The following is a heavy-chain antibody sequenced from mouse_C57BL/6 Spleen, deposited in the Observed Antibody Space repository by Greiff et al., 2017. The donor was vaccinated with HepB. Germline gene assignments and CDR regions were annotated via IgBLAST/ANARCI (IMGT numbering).Heavy chain of an antibody. CDR3: ARAVPGYGDY. CDR1: GYAFSSSW. Sequence: VQLQQSGPELVKPGASVKISCKASGYAFSSSWMNWVKQRPGKGLEWIGRIYPGDGDTNYNGKFKGKATLTADKSSSTAYLQLSSLTSEDAAVYFGARAVPGYGDYWGQGTTLTVSS. D-gene: IGHD3-2*02. J-gene: IGHJ2*01. V-gene: IGHV1-82*01. CDR2: IYPGDGDT.